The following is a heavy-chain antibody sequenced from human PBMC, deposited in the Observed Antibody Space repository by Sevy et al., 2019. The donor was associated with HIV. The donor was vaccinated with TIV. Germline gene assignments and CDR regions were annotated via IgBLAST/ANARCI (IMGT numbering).Heavy chain of an antibody. V-gene: IGHV3-7*01. D-gene: IGHD2-2*01. CDR3: ARARCSSTSCYFFRSFWFDP. J-gene: IGHJ5*02. Sequence: GGSLRLSCAASGFTFSSYWMSWVRQAPGKGLEWVANIKQDGSEKYYVDSVKGRFTISRDNAKNSLYLQMNSLRAEDTAVYYCARARCSSTSCYFFRSFWFDPWGQGTLVTVSS. CDR1: GFTFSSYW. CDR2: IKQDGSEK.